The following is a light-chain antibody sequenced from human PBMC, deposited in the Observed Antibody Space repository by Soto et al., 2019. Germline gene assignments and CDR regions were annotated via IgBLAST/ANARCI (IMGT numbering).Light chain of an antibody. CDR2: ADS. Sequence: DIQMTQSPSSLSASVGDRVTITCRASQSISNYLDWYQLKPGKAPKLLIYADSSLQSGVSSRFSGSGSGTDFTLTISSLQAEDFATYYCHQNYNVPPWTFGQGTKVEIK. V-gene: IGKV1-39*01. CDR1: QSISNY. CDR3: HQNYNVPPWT. J-gene: IGKJ1*01.